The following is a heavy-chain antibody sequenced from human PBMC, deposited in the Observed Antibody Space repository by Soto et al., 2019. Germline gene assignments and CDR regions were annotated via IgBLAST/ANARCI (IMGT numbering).Heavy chain of an antibody. V-gene: IGHV3-15*07. CDR1: GLTLSNVW. Sequence: EVQLVASGGDLVKPGGSLRLSCVVSGLTLSNVWMNWVRQAPGKGLEWVGRIKSRAAGGTTDYAAPVKGRFTISRDDSQNTLFLHMNSLRTEDTAVYYCSYSGSQYFDSWGQGALVTVSS. CDR3: SYSGSQYFDS. J-gene: IGHJ4*02. CDR2: IKSRAAGGTT. D-gene: IGHD2-15*01.